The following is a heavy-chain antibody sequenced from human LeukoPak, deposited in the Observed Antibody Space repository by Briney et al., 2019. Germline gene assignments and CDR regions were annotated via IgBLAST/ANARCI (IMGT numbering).Heavy chain of an antibody. CDR1: GFTFSSYA. Sequence: GGSLRLSCAASGFTFSSYAMSWVRQAPGKGLEWVSAISGSGGSTYYADSVKGRFTISRDNSRNTLYLQMDSLRSEDTAVYYCARDFFPIVDSTWYEIGYWGQGPLVTVSS. CDR2: ISGSGGST. V-gene: IGHV3-23*01. D-gene: IGHD2-21*01. CDR3: ARDFFPIVDSTWYEIGY. J-gene: IGHJ4*02.